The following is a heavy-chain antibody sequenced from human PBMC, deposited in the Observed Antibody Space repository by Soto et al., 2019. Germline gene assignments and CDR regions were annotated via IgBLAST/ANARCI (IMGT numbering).Heavy chain of an antibody. J-gene: IGHJ4*01. CDR3: AHRRPTATAISGPSAFDF. D-gene: IGHD2-21*02. V-gene: IGHV2-5*01. CDR1: GFSLIRSGRG. CDR2: VHWHDDS. Sequence: SGPTLVHPPQTLTRTCSLSGFSLIRSGRGGAWMRQPPGRALEWLGLVHWHDDSPFRPSLKSRLTNTKDTPKNQVVITMTNKAPADPATYYCAHRRPTATAISGPSAFDFWGQGTLVTVSS.